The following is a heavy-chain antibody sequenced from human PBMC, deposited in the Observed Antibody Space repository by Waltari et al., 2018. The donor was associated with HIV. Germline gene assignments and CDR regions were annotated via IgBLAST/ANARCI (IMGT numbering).Heavy chain of an antibody. CDR1: GGSLDTYY. CDR2: SYDSGNT. J-gene: IGHJ4*02. D-gene: IGHD3-10*01. Sequence: QVQLQESGPGLVKPSETLSLTCTVSGGSLDTYYWRWIRQPPGGGLDWLGYSYDSGNTVYTPSLRGRLTIAVGRSKNQFSLKFYSVSTADTAVYFCAKITGRRGGIDYGGQGILVTVAS. V-gene: IGHV4-59*01. CDR3: AKITGRRGGIDY.